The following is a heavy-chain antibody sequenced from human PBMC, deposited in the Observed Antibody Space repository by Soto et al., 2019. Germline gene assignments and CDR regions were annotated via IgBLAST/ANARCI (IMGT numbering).Heavy chain of an antibody. CDR2: IWYDGSNK. CDR3: ARPIYGDYGDYYGMDV. Sequence: GGSLRLSCAASGFTFSSYGMHWVRQAPGKGLEWVAVIWYDGSNKYYADSVKGRFTISRDNSKNTLYLQMNSLRAEDTAVYYCARPIYGDYGDYYGMDVWGQGTTVTVSS. D-gene: IGHD4-17*01. V-gene: IGHV3-33*01. J-gene: IGHJ6*02. CDR1: GFTFSSYG.